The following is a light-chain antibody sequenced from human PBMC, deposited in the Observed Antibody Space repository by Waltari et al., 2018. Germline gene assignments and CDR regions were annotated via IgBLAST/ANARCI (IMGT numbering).Light chain of an antibody. J-gene: IGKJ3*01. CDR3: QHYGSSPGFA. CDR1: QSVSSTY. Sequence: IVLTQSPGTLSLSLGVTATLSCRASQSVSSTYIAWYQHKPGQAPRLLIYGASTRGTGIPDRFSGSGSGTDFTLTISRLEPEDFAVYYCQHYGSSPGFAFGPGTKVDI. V-gene: IGKV3-20*01. CDR2: GAS.